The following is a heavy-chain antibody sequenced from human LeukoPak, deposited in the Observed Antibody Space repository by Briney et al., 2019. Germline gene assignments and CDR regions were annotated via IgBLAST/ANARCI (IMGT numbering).Heavy chain of an antibody. V-gene: IGHV3-21*01. Sequence: GGSLRLSCAASGFTFSSYSMNWVRQAPGKGLEWVSSISSSSSYIYYADSVKGRFTISRDNAKNSLYLQMNSLRAEDTAVYYCAREGPLVGATRYYGMDVWGQGTTVTVSS. CDR3: AREGPLVGATRYYGMDV. CDR2: ISSSSSYI. D-gene: IGHD1-26*01. J-gene: IGHJ6*02. CDR1: GFTFSSYS.